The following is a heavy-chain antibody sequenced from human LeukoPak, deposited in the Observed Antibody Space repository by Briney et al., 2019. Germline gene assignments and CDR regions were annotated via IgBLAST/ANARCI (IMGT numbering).Heavy chain of an antibody. CDR2: IYYSGTT. D-gene: IGHD3-16*01. V-gene: IGHV4-59*01. J-gene: IGHJ4*02. CDR1: GGXINTYY. Sequence: PSETLSLTCCVSGGXINTYYCTWIRLSPGKGLDWIGYIYYSGTTNYNPSLKSRVSMSVDTSRNQFSLRLSSVTAADTAIYYCARGTVQMGMGERFFDFRGQGTLVTVSS. CDR3: ARGTVQMGMGERFFDF.